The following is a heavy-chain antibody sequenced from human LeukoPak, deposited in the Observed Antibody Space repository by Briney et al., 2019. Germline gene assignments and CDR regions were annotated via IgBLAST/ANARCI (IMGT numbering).Heavy chain of an antibody. D-gene: IGHD2-2*01. Sequence: GGSLRLSCAASGFTFSSYWMSWVRQAPGKGLEWVANIKQDGSEKYYVDSVKGRFTISRDNDKNSLYLQMNSLRAEDTAVYYCARDQRYCSSSSCPWEPFDYWGQGTLVTVSS. V-gene: IGHV3-7*05. CDR1: GFTFSSYW. J-gene: IGHJ4*02. CDR2: IKQDGSEK. CDR3: ARDQRYCSSSSCPWEPFDY.